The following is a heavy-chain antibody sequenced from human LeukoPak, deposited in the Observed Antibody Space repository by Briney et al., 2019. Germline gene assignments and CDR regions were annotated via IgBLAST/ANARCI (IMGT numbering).Heavy chain of an antibody. V-gene: IGHV3-49*03. J-gene: IGHJ4*02. D-gene: IGHD6-13*01. CDR1: GFIFRDHA. CDR2: IRTKTYSQTT. Sequence: GGSLRLSCTASGFIFRDHAMSWFRQAPGKGLERLGFIRTKTYSQTTEYAASVKGRFTISRDDSTSIAYLQMNSLKTEDTAVYYCTTETLVGGFDYWGQGTLVTVSS. CDR3: TTETLVGGFDY.